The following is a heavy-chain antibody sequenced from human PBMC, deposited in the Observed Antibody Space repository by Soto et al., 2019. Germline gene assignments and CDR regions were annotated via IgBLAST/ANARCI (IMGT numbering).Heavy chain of an antibody. CDR3: ASRDPGTSVDY. CDR2: IYRTGST. V-gene: IGHV4-4*02. D-gene: IGHD1-7*01. J-gene: IGHJ4*02. Sequence: SETLSLTCAVSGGSFTSNNWWTLVRQPPGQGLEWIGEIYRTGSTNYNPSLKSRVTISLDKSENQFSLKVTSPTAADTAVYYCASRDPGTSVDYWGQGTLVTVSS. CDR1: GGSFTSNNW.